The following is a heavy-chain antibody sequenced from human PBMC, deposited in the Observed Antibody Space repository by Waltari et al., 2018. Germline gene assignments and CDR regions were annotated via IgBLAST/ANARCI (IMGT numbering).Heavy chain of an antibody. V-gene: IGHV1-2*02. D-gene: IGHD6-19*01. Sequence: QVQLVQSGAEVKKPGASVKVSCKASGYSFTNYMHWVRQAPGQGLEWMGWINPNSGGTQYAQRFQGRVTMTRDTAITTVFMELSGLGDDDTAVYYCARVWFHSGLDYWGQGTLVTVSS. CDR1: GYSFTNY. CDR3: ARVWFHSGLDY. J-gene: IGHJ4*02. CDR2: INPNSGGT.